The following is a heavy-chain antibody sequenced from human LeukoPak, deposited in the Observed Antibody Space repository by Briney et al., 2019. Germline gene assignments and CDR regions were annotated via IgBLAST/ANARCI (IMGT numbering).Heavy chain of an antibody. Sequence: SGGSLRLSCVASGFTFSSHGMHWVRQAPGKGLDWVTFIRYDGSNKYYADSVKGRFTISRDNSKKTMYLQMNSLRGEDTAVYFCAKDPQYCSSRSCDSYYYHTDVWGKGTTVTVSS. CDR3: AKDPQYCSSRSCDSYYYHTDV. CDR1: GFTFSSHG. CDR2: IRYDGSNK. J-gene: IGHJ6*03. V-gene: IGHV3-30*02. D-gene: IGHD2-2*01.